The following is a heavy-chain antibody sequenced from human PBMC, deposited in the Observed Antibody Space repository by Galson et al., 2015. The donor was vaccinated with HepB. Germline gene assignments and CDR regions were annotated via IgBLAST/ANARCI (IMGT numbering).Heavy chain of an antibody. CDR3: AREREEKGYYYGMDV. D-gene: IGHD5-24*01. CDR1: GGTFSSYA. V-gene: IGHV1-69*06. CDR2: IIPIFGTA. J-gene: IGHJ6*02. Sequence: SVKVSCKASGGTFSSYAISWVRQAPGQGLEWMGGIIPIFGTANYAQKFQGRVTITADKSTSTAYMELSSLRSEDTAVYYCAREREEKGYYYGMDVWGQGTTVTVSS.